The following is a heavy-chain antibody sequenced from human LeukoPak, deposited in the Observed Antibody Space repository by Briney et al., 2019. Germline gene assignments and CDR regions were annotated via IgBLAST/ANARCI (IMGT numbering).Heavy chain of an antibody. Sequence: SVKVSCKASGGTFSSYAISWVRQAPGQGLEWMGGIIPIFGTANYAQKFQGRITITADESTSTAYMELSSLRSEDTAVYYCASGYCSGGSCYSGYYFDYWGQGTLVTVSS. V-gene: IGHV1-69*13. CDR1: GGTFSSYA. CDR2: IIPIFGTA. CDR3: ASGYCSGGSCYSGYYFDY. J-gene: IGHJ4*02. D-gene: IGHD2-15*01.